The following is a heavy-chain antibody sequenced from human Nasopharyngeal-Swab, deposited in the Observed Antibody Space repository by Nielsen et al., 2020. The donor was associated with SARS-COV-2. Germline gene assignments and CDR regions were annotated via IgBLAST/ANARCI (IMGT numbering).Heavy chain of an antibody. J-gene: IGHJ4*02. CDR3: ARHDSSGWYFDY. CDR1: GGSISSSSYY. V-gene: IGHV4-39*01. Sequence: SETLSLTCTVSGGSISSSSYYWGWIRQPPGKGLEWIGSIYYSGSTYYNPSLKSRVTISVDTSKNQFSLKLSSATAADTAVYYCARHDSSGWYFDYWGQGTLVTVSS. D-gene: IGHD6-19*01. CDR2: IYYSGST.